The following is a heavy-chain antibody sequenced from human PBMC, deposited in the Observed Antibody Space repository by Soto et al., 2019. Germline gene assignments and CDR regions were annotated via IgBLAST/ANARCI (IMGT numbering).Heavy chain of an antibody. CDR2: IISNGGTT. J-gene: IGHJ4*02. CDR3: VKDRSLAVAVLYYFVY. D-gene: IGHD6-19*01. V-gene: IGHV3-64D*06. CDR1: GFTFSDYG. Sequence: PGGSLRLSCSASGFTFSDYGMHWVRQAPGKGLEFVSAIISNGGTTYYADSVRGRFTISRDNSKNTLYLQMSSLRADDTAVYYCVKDRSLAVAVLYYFVYWGQGTLVTVSS.